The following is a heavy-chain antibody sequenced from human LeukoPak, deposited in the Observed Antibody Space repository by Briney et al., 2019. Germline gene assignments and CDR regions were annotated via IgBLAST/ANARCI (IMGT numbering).Heavy chain of an antibody. D-gene: IGHD1-1*01. CDR1: GGSISSSSYY. J-gene: IGHJ4*02. CDR3: ARWDNWNDDY. V-gene: IGHV4-39*01. Sequence: SETLSLTCTVSGGSISSSSYYWGWIRQPPGKGLEWIGSIYYSGSTYYNPSLKSRVTISVDTPKNQFSLKLSSVTAADTAVYYCARWDNWNDDYWGQGTLVTVSS. CDR2: IYYSGST.